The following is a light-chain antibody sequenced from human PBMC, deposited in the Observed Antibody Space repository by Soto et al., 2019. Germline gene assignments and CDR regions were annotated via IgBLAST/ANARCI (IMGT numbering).Light chain of an antibody. CDR2: DAY. CDR3: QQRHMWPIT. CDR1: QSFRGL. Sequence: EVVLTQSPVTLSSSPGERATLSCRASQSFRGLLAWYQQKPGQAPRLLIYDAYNRATGIPPRFSGSGSGTDFTLTIRSLEPEDSAVYYCQQRHMWPITFGQWTRLEIK. V-gene: IGKV3-11*01. J-gene: IGKJ5*01.